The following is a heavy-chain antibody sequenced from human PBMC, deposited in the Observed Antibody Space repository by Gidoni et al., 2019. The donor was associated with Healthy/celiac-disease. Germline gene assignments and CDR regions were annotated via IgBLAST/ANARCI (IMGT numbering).Heavy chain of an antibody. J-gene: IGHJ4*02. CDR1: GGSISSGNYY. V-gene: IGHV4-61*02. CDR2: IYTSGST. D-gene: IGHD3-3*01. Sequence: QVQLQVSGPGLVKPSQTLSLTCTVPGGSISSGNYYWSWIRQPAGKGLEWIGRIYTSGSTNYNPSLKSRVTISVDTSKNQFSLKLSSVTAADTAVYYCAREVGTIFGVVIPFDYWGQGTLVTVSS. CDR3: AREVGTIFGVVIPFDY.